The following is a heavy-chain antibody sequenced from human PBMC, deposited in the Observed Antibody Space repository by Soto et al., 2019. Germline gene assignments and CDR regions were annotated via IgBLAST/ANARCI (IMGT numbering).Heavy chain of an antibody. D-gene: IGHD3-10*01. CDR1: GYTFTSYD. CDR3: ARPTGAAADFDY. V-gene: IGHV1-8*01. CDR2: MNPNSGNT. Sequence: ASVKVSCKASGYTFTSYDINWVRQATRQGLEWMGWMNPNSGNTGYAQKFQGRVTMTRNASISTAYMELSSLRSEDTAVYYCARPTGAAADFDYWGQGTLVTVSS. J-gene: IGHJ4*02.